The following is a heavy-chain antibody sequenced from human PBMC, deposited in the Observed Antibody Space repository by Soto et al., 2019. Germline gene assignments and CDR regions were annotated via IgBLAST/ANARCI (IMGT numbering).Heavy chain of an antibody. CDR3: AKVKRFSATAIHGLDY. Sequence: PGGSLRLSCAASGFTFSSYAMHWVRQAPGKGLEWVAVISYDGSNKYYADSVKGRFTISRDNSKNTLYLQMNSLRAEDTAVYYCAKVKRFSATAIHGLDYWGQGTLVTVSS. D-gene: IGHD2-2*02. J-gene: IGHJ4*02. CDR2: ISYDGSNK. CDR1: GFTFSSYA. V-gene: IGHV3-30-3*01.